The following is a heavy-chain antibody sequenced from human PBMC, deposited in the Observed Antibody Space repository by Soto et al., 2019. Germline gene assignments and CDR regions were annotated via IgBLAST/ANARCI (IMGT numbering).Heavy chain of an antibody. CDR3: AREDCSSTSCYTSLGY. Sequence: ASVKVSCKASGYTFTGYYMHWVRQAPGQGLEWMGWINHNSGGTNYAQKFQGRVTMTRDTSISTAYMELSRLRSDDTAVYYCAREDCSSTSCYTSLGYWGQGTLVTVSS. CDR1: GYTFTGYY. J-gene: IGHJ4*02. D-gene: IGHD2-2*02. CDR2: INHNSGGT. V-gene: IGHV1-2*02.